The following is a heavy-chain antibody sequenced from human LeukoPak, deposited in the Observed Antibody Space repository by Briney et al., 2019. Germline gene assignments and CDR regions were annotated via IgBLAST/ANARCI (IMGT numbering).Heavy chain of an antibody. CDR2: ISSSGSTI. CDR3: ARPYDILTGELDY. V-gene: IGHV3-48*03. Sequence: GGSLRLSCAASGLTFSSYEMNWVGQAPGKGLEWVSYISSSGSTIYYADSVKGRFTISRDNAKNSLYLQMNSLRAEDTAVYYCARPYDILTGELDYWGQGTLVTVSS. J-gene: IGHJ4*02. CDR1: GLTFSSYE. D-gene: IGHD3-9*01.